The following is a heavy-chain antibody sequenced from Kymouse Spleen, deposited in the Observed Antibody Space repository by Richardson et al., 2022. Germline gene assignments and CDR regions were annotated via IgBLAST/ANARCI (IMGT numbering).Heavy chain of an antibody. J-gene: IGHJ6*02. V-gene: IGHV3-15*01. D-gene: IGHD3-10*01. CDR1: GFTFSNAW. CDR2: IKSKTDGGTT. Sequence: EVQLVESGGGLVKPGGSLRLSCAASGFTFSNAWMSWVRQAPGKGLEWVGRIKSKTDGGTTDYAAPVKGRFTISRDDSKNTLYLQMNSLKTEDTAVYYCTTDHVLLWFGELFPTGMDVWGQGTTVTVSS. CDR3: TTDHVLLWFGELFPTGMDV.